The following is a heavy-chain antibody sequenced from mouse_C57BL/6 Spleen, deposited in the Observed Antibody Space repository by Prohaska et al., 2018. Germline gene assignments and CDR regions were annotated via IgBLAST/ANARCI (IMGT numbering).Heavy chain of an antibody. Sequence: SYWITWVKQRPGQGLEWIGDIYPGSGSTNYNEKFKSKATQTVDTSSSTAYMQLSSLTSEDSAVYYCASPLYYGSSYDYRGQGTTLTVSS. D-gene: IGHD1-1*01. V-gene: IGHV1-55*01. CDR1: SYW. CDR2: IYPGSGST. J-gene: IGHJ2*01. CDR3: ASPLYYGSSYDY.